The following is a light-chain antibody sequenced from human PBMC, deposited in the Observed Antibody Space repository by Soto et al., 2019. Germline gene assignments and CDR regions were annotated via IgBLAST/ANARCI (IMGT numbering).Light chain of an antibody. CDR1: QSMSSY. V-gene: IGKV1-39*01. CDR3: QQSYSTPRT. J-gene: IGKJ1*01. Sequence: DIQMPQSPSSLSASVGDRVTITCRASQSMSSYLNWFQQKPGKAPKLLIYAASILQSGVPSRFSGSGSGTDFTLTISSLQPEDFATYYCQQSYSTPRTFGQGTTVEIK. CDR2: AAS.